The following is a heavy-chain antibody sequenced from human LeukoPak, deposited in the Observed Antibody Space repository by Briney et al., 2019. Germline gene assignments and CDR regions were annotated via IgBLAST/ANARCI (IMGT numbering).Heavy chain of an antibody. J-gene: IGHJ4*02. V-gene: IGHV1-2*04. Sequence: ASVKVSCKASGYTFTGYYMHWARQAPGQGLEWMGWINPNSGGTNYAQKFQGWVTMTRDTSISTAYMELSRLRSDDTAVYYCARARSGYSYGYGAGNDFDYWGRGTLVTVSS. CDR3: ARARSGYSYGYGAGNDFDY. CDR1: GYTFTGYY. D-gene: IGHD5-18*01. CDR2: INPNSGGT.